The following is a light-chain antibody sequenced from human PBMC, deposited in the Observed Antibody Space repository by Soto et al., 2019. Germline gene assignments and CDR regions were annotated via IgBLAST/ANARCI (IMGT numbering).Light chain of an antibody. CDR3: QHYNAFSPWT. J-gene: IGKJ1*01. V-gene: IGKV1-5*01. CDR2: DAS. Sequence: DIQMTQSPSALSASVGDRVTITCRASQNISSWLAWYQQKPGKAPKSLIYDASSLESGVPSRLSGSGSGTEFTLTISNLQPDDSATYYCQHYNAFSPWTFGQGTKVDIK. CDR1: QNISSW.